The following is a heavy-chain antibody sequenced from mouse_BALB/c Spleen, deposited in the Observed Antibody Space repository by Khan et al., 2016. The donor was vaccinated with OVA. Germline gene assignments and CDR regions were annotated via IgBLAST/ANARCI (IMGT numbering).Heavy chain of an antibody. J-gene: IGHJ1*01. D-gene: IGHD1-1*01. V-gene: IGHV3-5*02. CDR1: GISITTGNYR. Sequence: QLEESGPGLVKPSQTVSLTCTVTGISITTGNYRWSWIRPFPGNKLEWMGNIYYSGTITYNPSLTSRTTITRDTSKSQFFLEMNSLTAEDTATYFCARDYGSLYWYFDVWGAGTTVTVSS. CDR3: ARDYGSLYWYFDV. CDR2: IYYSGTI.